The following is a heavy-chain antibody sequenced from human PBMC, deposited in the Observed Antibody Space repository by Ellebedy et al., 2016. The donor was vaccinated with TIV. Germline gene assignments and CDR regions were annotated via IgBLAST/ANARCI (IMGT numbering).Heavy chain of an antibody. V-gene: IGHV3-9*01. CDR2: ISWNSGST. D-gene: IGHD3/OR15-3a*01. Sequence: GGSLRLXCVASEFTFDDYAMHWVRQVPGKGLEWVSGISWNSGSTGYADSVKGRFTISRDNAKDSLYLQMDSLRAEDTALYYCAKDLDVWTTYYYYYAMDVWGQGTPVTVSS. CDR1: EFTFDDYA. J-gene: IGHJ6*02. CDR3: AKDLDVWTTYYYYYAMDV.